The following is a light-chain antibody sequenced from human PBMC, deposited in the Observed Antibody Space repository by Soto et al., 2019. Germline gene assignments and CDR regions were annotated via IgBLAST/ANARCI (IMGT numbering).Light chain of an antibody. J-gene: IGKJ5*01. V-gene: IGKV3-20*01. CDR3: QCVG. CDR1: QSVSSNF. Sequence: EIVLTQSPVTLSFSPGERATLSCRAAQSVSSNFVDWYQQKPDHAPRRLIYCSFIRAPGTPVMLSGSGSGTDFTLTISRLVPEDFAVYYCQCVGVGQGTRLEIK. CDR2: CSF.